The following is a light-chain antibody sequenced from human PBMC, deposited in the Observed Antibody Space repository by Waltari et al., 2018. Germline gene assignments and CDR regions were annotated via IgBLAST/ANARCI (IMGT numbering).Light chain of an antibody. J-gene: IGLJ2*01. CDR2: DVS. CDR3: SSYSSSTTPLI. CDR1: SSDVGVYNY. V-gene: IGLV2-14*03. Sequence: QSALTQPASVSGSPGQSITISCIGTSSDVGVYNYVSWYQQHPGKPPKLMIYDVSNRPSVVSSRFSGSKSGNTASLTISGLQAEDEADYYCSSYSSSTTPLIFGGGTKLTVL.